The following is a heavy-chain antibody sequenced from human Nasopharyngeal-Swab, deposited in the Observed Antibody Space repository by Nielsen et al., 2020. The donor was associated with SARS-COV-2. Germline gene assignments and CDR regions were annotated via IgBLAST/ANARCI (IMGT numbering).Heavy chain of an antibody. CDR3: AKDLTYYYDSSGYNREGYYYYGMDV. CDR2: IYSGGSST. D-gene: IGHD3-22*01. J-gene: IGHJ6*02. Sequence: WIRQLPGKGLGWVSVIYSGGSSTYYADSVKGRFTISRDNSKNTLYLQMNSLRAEDTAVYYCAKDLTYYYDSSGYNREGYYYYGMDVWGQGTTVTVSS. V-gene: IGHV3-23*03.